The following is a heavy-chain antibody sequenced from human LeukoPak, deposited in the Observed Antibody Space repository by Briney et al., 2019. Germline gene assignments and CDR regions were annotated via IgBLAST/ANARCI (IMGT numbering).Heavy chain of an antibody. D-gene: IGHD6-13*01. CDR1: GGSISSYY. CDR2: IYYSGST. Sequence: SETLSLTCTVSGGSISSYYWSWIRQPPGKGLEWIGYIYYSGSTNYNPSLKGRVTISVDTSKNRFSLKLSSVTAADTAVYYCARQNIAGSYYFDYWGQGTLVTVSS. J-gene: IGHJ4*02. CDR3: ARQNIAGSYYFDY. V-gene: IGHV4-59*08.